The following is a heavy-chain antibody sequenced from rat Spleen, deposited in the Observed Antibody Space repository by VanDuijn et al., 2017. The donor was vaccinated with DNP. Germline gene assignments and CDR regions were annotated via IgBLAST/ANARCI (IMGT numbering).Heavy chain of an antibody. J-gene: IGHJ3*01. Sequence: EVQLVESGGGLVQPGRSLKLSCAASGFTFSDYYMAWVRQAPTKGLEWVAYISYDGGSTYYGDSVKGRFTISRDNAKSTLYLQMDSLRSEDTAAYYCTTEEDYGYNWFAYWGQGTLVTVSS. D-gene: IGHD1-7*01. CDR1: GFTFSDYY. CDR3: TTEEDYGYNWFAY. V-gene: IGHV5-20*01. CDR2: ISYDGGST.